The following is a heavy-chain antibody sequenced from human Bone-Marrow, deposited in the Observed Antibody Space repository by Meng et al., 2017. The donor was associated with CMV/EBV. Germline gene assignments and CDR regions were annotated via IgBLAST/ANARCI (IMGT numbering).Heavy chain of an antibody. D-gene: IGHD2-2*01. Sequence: CPVSGGSVSSGSYYWSWIRQPPGKGLEWIGYIYYSGSTNYNPSLKSRVTISVDTSKNQFSLKLSSVTAADTAAYYCASGRLPAASVDYWGQGTLVTVSS. CDR2: IYYSGST. V-gene: IGHV4-61*01. CDR1: GGSVSSGSYY. CDR3: ASGRLPAASVDY. J-gene: IGHJ4*02.